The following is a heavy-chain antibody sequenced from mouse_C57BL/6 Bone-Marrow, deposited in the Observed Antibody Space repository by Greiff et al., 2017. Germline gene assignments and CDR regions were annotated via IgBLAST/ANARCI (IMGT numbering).Heavy chain of an antibody. CDR3: ASGLLRRGDYAMDY. CDR1: GYSFTGYY. Sequence: VQLQQSGPELVKPGASVKISCKASGYSFTGYYMNWVKQSPEKSLEWIGEINPSTGGTTYNQKFKAKATLTVDKSSSTAYMQLKSLTSEDSAVYDCASGLLRRGDYAMDYWGQGTSVTVSS. V-gene: IGHV1-42*01. D-gene: IGHD1-1*01. CDR2: INPSTGGT. J-gene: IGHJ4*01.